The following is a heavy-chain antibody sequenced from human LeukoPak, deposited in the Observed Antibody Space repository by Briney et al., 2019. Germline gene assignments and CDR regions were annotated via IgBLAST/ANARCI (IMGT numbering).Heavy chain of an antibody. J-gene: IGHJ3*02. V-gene: IGHV4-59*08. CDR3: ARPRYSNYFTSNAFDI. CDR2: IYYSGST. CDR1: GGSISSYY. Sequence: SETLSLTCTVSGGSISSYYWSWIRQPPGKGLEWIGYIYYSGSTNYNPSLKSRVTISVDTSKNQFSLKLSSVTAADTAVYYCARPRYSNYFTSNAFDIWGQGTMVIVSS. D-gene: IGHD4-11*01.